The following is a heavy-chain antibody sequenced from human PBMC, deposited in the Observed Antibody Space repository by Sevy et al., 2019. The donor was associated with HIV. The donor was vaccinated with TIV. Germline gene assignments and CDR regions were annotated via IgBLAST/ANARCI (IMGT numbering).Heavy chain of an antibody. CDR2: ISAYNGNT. J-gene: IGHJ6*02. CDR3: ARDGRVGIVVVPAALYYYYGMDV. Sequence: ASVKVSCKASGYTFTSYGIGWVRQAPGQGLEWMGWISAYNGNTNYAQKLQGRVTMTTDTSTSTAYMELRSLRSDDTAVXXCARDGRVGIVVVPAALYYYYGMDVWGQGTTVTVSS. V-gene: IGHV1-18*01. D-gene: IGHD2-2*01. CDR1: GYTFTSYG.